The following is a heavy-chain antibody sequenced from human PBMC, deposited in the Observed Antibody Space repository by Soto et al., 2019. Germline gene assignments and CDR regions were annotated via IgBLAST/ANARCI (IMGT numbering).Heavy chain of an antibody. CDR2: IYHSGRT. J-gene: IGHJ4*02. CDR3: ARGQVVAAQH. CDR1: GGSISSGGYS. V-gene: IGHV4-30-2*01. Sequence: QLQLQESGSGLVKPSQTLSLTCAVSGGSISSGGYSWSWIRQPPGKGLEWIGYIYHSGRTKYNPSLKRRVNLSVDRSKNQFSLKLSSVTAADTAVYYCARGQVVAAQHWGQGTLVTVSS. D-gene: IGHD2-15*01.